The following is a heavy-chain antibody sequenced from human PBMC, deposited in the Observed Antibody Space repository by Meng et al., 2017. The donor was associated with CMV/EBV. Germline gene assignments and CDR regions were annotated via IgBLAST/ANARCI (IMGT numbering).Heavy chain of an antibody. Sequence: SGVTFDDYGRSWVRQDPGKGLEWVSGINWNGGSTGYADSVKGRFTISRDNAKNSLYLQMNSLRAEDTALYYCARFYYDSSGPLFDYWGQGTLVTVSS. CDR2: INWNGGST. J-gene: IGHJ4*02. D-gene: IGHD3-22*01. CDR3: ARFYYDSSGPLFDY. V-gene: IGHV3-20*03. CDR1: GVTFDDYG.